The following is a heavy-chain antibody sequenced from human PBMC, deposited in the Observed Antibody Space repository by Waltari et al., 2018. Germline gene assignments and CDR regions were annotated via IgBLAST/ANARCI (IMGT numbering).Heavy chain of an antibody. V-gene: IGHV3-48*04. Sequence: EVQLVESGGTLVQPGGSLKLSCVASGFTFNGHSMNWVRQAPGKGLELISYITGSSDSTNYADSVQGRFIVSRDNAQNALYLQMTGLRAEDTAIYYCAADGVGVLPGDAFDIWGQGTMVTVSS. D-gene: IGHD1-26*01. CDR2: ITGSSDST. CDR1: GFTFNGHS. J-gene: IGHJ3*02. CDR3: AADGVGVLPGDAFDI.